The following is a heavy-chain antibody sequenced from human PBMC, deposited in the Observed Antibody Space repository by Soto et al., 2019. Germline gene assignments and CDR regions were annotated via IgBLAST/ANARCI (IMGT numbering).Heavy chain of an antibody. CDR1: GFSLSTSGVG. CDR2: IYWDDDK. Sequence: QITLKESGPTLVKPTQTLTLTCTFSGFSLSTSGVGVGWIRQPPGKALEWLTFIYWDDDKRNSPFLKSRLTITKDTSKNQVFLTMTNMDPVDTATYYCAHLVVAGITYSFDSWGQGTLVTVSS. CDR3: AHLVVAGITYSFDS. D-gene: IGHD2-15*01. J-gene: IGHJ4*02. V-gene: IGHV2-5*02.